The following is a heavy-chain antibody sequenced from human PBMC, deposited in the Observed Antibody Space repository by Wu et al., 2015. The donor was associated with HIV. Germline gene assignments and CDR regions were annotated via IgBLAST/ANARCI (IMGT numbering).Heavy chain of an antibody. D-gene: IGHD2-2*01. V-gene: IGHV1-46*01. CDR1: GYIFTSYY. CDR3: ARAPYCSSTSCPLGY. CDR2: INPSGGST. J-gene: IGHJ4*02. Sequence: QVQLVQSGAEVKKPGASVKVSCEASGYIFTSYYMHWVRQAPGQGLEWMGRINPSGGSTSYAQKFQGRVTMTRDTSISTAYMELSRLRSDDTAVYYCARAPYCSSTSCPLGYWGQGTLVTVSS.